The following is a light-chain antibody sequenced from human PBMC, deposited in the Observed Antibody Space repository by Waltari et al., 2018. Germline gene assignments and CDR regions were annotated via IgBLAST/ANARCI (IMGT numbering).Light chain of an antibody. Sequence: QSALTQPASVSGSPGQSITISCTGTNSDVGSYNFVSGYQQHPGEAPKLMIFEVTNRPSGVSNRFSGSKSGNTASLIISGLQGEDEADYYCSSYTTSRTYVFGTGTKVTVL. CDR2: EVT. CDR1: NSDVGSYNF. J-gene: IGLJ1*01. CDR3: SSYTTSRTYV. V-gene: IGLV2-14*01.